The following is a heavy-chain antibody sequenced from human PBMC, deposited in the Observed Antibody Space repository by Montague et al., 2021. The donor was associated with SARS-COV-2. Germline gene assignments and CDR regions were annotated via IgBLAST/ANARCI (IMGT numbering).Heavy chain of an antibody. D-gene: IGHD3-10*01. V-gene: IGHV4-59*01. J-gene: IGHJ4*02. CDR3: ARVTRGYYYALGVSAHFDY. CDR2: IYYSGST. Sequence: SQTLSLTCTVSGGSISSYYWSWIRQPPGKGLEWIGYIYYSGSTNYNPSLKSRVTISVDTSKNQFSLKLSSVTAADTAVYYCARVTRGYYYALGVSAHFDYGGQGTLVTVST. CDR1: GGSISSYY.